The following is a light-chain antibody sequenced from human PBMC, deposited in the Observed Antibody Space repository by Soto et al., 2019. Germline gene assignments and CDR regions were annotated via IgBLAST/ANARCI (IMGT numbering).Light chain of an antibody. Sequence: EIVLTQSPDTLSLSPGERATLSCRASQNFGSSYLAWYQQKRGQAPRFLIYDVSNRATDIPARFSGSGSGRDFTLTISSLAPDDFAVYYCQQRSNWPPGLTFGGGTKVDIK. V-gene: IGKV3-11*02. J-gene: IGKJ4*01. CDR3: QQRSNWPPGLT. CDR1: QNFGSSY. CDR2: DVS.